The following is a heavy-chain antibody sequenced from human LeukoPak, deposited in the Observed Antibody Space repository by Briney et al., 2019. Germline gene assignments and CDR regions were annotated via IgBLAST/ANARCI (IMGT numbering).Heavy chain of an antibody. D-gene: IGHD3-16*02. J-gene: IGHJ5*02. Sequence: PSETLSLTCAVYGGSFSGYYWSWIRQPPGKGLEWIGEINHSGSTNYNPSLKSRVTISVDTSKNQFSLKLSSVTAADTAVYYCARDSAYVWGSYRKFDPWGQGTLVTVSS. CDR1: GGSFSGYY. V-gene: IGHV4-34*01. CDR2: INHSGST. CDR3: ARDSAYVWGSYRKFDP.